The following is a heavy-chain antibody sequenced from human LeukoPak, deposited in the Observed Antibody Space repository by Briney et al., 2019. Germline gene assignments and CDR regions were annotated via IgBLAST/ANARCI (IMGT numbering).Heavy chain of an antibody. J-gene: IGHJ4*02. CDR2: ISSSSSTI. CDR1: GFTFSSYS. D-gene: IGHD2-2*01. V-gene: IGHV3-48*01. Sequence: GGSLRLSCAASGFTFSSYSMTWVRPAPGKGLEWVSYISSSSSTIYYADSVKGRFTISRDNAKNSLCLQMNSLRAEDTAVYYCARDGQWSSTSCYFDYWGQGTLVTVSS. CDR3: ARDGQWSSTSCYFDY.